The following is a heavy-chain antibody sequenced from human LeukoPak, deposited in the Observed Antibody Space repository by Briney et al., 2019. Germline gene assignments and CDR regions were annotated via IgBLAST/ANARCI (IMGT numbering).Heavy chain of an antibody. CDR1: GFTFRAYS. CDR2: ITSTSSDM. Sequence: PGGSLRLSCAASGFTFRAYSLTWVRQAPGKGLEWVSFITSTSSDMLYADSVKGRFTVSRDNAKTTLYLQMDSLTAEDTAVYFCARVAGHYFDYWGQGSLVTVSS. CDR3: ARVAGHYFDY. D-gene: IGHD3-10*01. J-gene: IGHJ4*02. V-gene: IGHV3-21*05.